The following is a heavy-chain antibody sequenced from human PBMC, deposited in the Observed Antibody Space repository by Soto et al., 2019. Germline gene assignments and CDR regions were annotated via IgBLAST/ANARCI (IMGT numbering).Heavy chain of an antibody. CDR3: AHKGGGDRILDY. Sequence: QITLKESGPTLVKPTQTLTLTCNFSGFSLSTRGVGVGWIRQPPGKALEWLTLIYWDDAKEYSPSLRSRITITKEPSKNHVVLKMTDMAPVDTATYYCAHKGGGDRILDYWGQGTLVTVSS. J-gene: IGHJ4*02. D-gene: IGHD3-16*01. CDR2: IYWDDAK. CDR1: GFSLSTRGVG. V-gene: IGHV2-5*02.